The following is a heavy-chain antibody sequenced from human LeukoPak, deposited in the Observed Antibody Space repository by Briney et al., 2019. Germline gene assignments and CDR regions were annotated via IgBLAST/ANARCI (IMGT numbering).Heavy chain of an antibody. CDR1: GFTFSSYA. V-gene: IGHV3-23*01. J-gene: IGHJ4*02. CDR3: ANQRLYQLLGAPLDY. D-gene: IGHD2-2*01. Sequence: GGSLRLSCAASGFTFSSYAMIWVRQAPGKGLEWVSAISGSGGSTYYADSVKGRFTISRDNSKNTLYLQMNSLRAEDTAVYYCANQRLYQLLGAPLDYWGQGTLVTVSS. CDR2: ISGSGGST.